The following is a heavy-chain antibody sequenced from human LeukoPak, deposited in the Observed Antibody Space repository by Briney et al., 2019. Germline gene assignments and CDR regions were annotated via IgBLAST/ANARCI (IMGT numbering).Heavy chain of an antibody. CDR2: VFWNGVDK. CDR1: GFIVKDHA. CDR3: SKDISAGGLDV. Sequence: PGGSLRLSCVASGFIVKDHAMHWVRQTPGRGLEWVAGVFWNGVDKDYADSVKGRFTIFRDNAKNSMYLQMNSLRIEDTALYYCSKDISAGGLDVWGPGTPVTVSS. D-gene: IGHD3-16*02. V-gene: IGHV3-9*01. J-gene: IGHJ6*02.